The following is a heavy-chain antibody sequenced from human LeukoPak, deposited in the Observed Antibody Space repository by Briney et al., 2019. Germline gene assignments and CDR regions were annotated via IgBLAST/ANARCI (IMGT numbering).Heavy chain of an antibody. D-gene: IGHD2-2*02. J-gene: IGHJ4*02. V-gene: IGHV4-59*01. CDR2: IYYSGST. CDR1: GGSISSYY. Sequence: SETLSLTCTVSGGSISSYYWSWIRQPPGKGLEWIGYIYYSGSTNYNPSLKSRVTISVDTSKNQFSLKLSSVTAADTAVYYCAREGVVPAAILEWGQGTLVTVSS. CDR3: AREGVVPAAILE.